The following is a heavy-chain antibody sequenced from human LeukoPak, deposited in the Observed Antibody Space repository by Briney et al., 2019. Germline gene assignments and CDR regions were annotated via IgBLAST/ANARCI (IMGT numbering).Heavy chain of an antibody. D-gene: IGHD6-13*01. CDR1: GFTVSDNC. CDR3: ARDAPQVPAAGLLAS. J-gene: IGHJ4*02. Sequence: GRSLRLPCAASGFTVSDNCMSWVRQAPGKGLEWVSVMYSGGDTYYADSVKGRFTFSRDISKNTLYLQMNGLRTEDTAMYYCARDAPQVPAAGLLASWGQGALVTVSS. V-gene: IGHV3-53*01. CDR2: MYSGGDT.